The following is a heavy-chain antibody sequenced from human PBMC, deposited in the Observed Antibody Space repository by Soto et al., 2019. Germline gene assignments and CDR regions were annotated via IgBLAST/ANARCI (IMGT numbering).Heavy chain of an antibody. D-gene: IGHD6-6*01. CDR2: IYYGGST. CDR1: GGSISSGGYY. V-gene: IGHV4-31*03. CDR3: ARGRAAPSYYYYYMDV. J-gene: IGHJ6*03. Sequence: SETLSLTCTVSGGSISSGGYYWSWIRQHPGKGLEWIGYIYYGGSTYYNPSLKSRVTISVDTSKSQFSLKLSSVTAADTAVYYCARGRAAPSYYYYYMDVWGKGTTVTVSS.